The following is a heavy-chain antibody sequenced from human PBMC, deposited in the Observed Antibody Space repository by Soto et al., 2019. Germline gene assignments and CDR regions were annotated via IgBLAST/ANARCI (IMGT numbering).Heavy chain of an antibody. D-gene: IGHD4-17*01. J-gene: IGHJ5*02. V-gene: IGHV2-5*02. CDR2: IYWDDDK. CDR3: AHDFYVDYAGTRFDP. CDR1: GFSLSTSGVG. Sequence: QITLKESGPPLVKPTQTLTLTCTFSGFSLSTSGVGVGWIRQPPGKALEWLALIYWDDDKRYSPSLKSRLTIPKDPSKNQAFLTTTNVDPVDTSTYFCAHDFYVDYAGTRFDPWRHRTRVTLSP.